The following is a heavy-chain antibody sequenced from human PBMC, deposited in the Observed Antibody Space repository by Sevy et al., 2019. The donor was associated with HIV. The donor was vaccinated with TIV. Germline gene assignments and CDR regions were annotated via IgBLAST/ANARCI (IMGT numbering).Heavy chain of an antibody. Sequence: SETLSLTYTVSGGSISSGSYYWSWIRQPAGKGLEWIGRIYTSGSTNYNPSLKSRVTISVDTSKNQFSLKLSSVTAADTAVYYCARVGNYYDSSGGSDYYYYMDVWGKGTTVTVSS. V-gene: IGHV4-61*02. CDR2: IYTSGST. D-gene: IGHD3-22*01. CDR3: ARVGNYYDSSGGSDYYYYMDV. CDR1: GGSISSGSYY. J-gene: IGHJ6*03.